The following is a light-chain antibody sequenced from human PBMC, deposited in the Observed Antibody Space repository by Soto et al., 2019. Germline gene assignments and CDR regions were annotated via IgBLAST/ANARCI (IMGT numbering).Light chain of an antibody. V-gene: IGKV1-33*01. Sequence: DIQMTQSPSSLSASVGDRVTVTCRASRDIGNYLCWYQQRLGKAPKLLIYDASYLEAGVPSRFSGSGSGTDFTFTISSLQPEDFATYYCQQHDSLPLTFGGGTKVEMK. CDR2: DAS. CDR3: QQHDSLPLT. J-gene: IGKJ4*01. CDR1: RDIGNY.